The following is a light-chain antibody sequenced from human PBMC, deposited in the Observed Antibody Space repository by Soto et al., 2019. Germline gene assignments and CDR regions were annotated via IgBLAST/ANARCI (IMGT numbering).Light chain of an antibody. CDR2: RAS. Sequence: DIQMSQSPSSLSASVGDRVTITCQASQDISNYLNWYQHKPGKAPKLLFFRASNLETGVPSRFSGCGSETHFTFTISSLQPEDIATYYCQQYDNLPSYTFGPGTKLEIK. CDR3: QQYDNLPSYT. CDR1: QDISNY. V-gene: IGKV1-33*01. J-gene: IGKJ2*01.